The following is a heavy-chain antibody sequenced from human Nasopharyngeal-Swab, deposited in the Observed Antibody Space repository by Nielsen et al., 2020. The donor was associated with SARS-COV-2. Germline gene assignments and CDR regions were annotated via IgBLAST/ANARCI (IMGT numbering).Heavy chain of an antibody. CDR1: GFTFSRYG. J-gene: IGHJ3*02. D-gene: IGHD3-3*01. V-gene: IGHV3-30*18. Sequence: GESLKISCAASGFTFSRYGMHWVRQAPGKGLEWVAAISYDGSNKYYADSVKGRFTISRDNSKNTLYLQMSSLRAEDTAVYYCANLIFGDAFDIWGQGTMVTASS. CDR2: ISYDGSNK. CDR3: ANLIFGDAFDI.